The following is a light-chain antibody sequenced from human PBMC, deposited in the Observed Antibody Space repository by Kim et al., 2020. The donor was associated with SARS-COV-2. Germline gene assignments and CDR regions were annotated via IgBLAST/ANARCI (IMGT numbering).Light chain of an antibody. CDR1: SSDVGGYNY. CDR3: SSYTSSTTVV. CDR2: DVS. V-gene: IGLV2-14*03. Sequence: QSITISCTGTSSDVGGYNYVSRYQQHPGKAPKLMIYDVSNRPSGVSNRFSGSKSGNTASLTISGLQAEDEADYYCSSYTSSTTVVFGGGTQLTVL. J-gene: IGLJ2*01.